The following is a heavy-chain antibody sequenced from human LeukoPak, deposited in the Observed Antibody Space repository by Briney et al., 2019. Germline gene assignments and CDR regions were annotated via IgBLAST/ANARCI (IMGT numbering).Heavy chain of an antibody. V-gene: IGHV3-48*01. Sequence: PSGGSLRLSCAASGFTFSSYSMNWVRQAPGKGLEWVSYISSSSSTIYYADSVKGRFTISRDNAKNSLYLQMDSLRADDTAVYYCARDSTGYDSSGYYYVSFDYWGQGTLVTVSS. D-gene: IGHD3-22*01. CDR2: ISSSSSTI. CDR3: ARDSTGYDSSGYYYVSFDY. J-gene: IGHJ4*02. CDR1: GFTFSSYS.